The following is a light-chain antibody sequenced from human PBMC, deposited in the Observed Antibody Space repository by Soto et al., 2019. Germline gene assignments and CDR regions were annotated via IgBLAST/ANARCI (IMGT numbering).Light chain of an antibody. J-gene: IGKJ1*01. CDR2: DAS. V-gene: IGKV1-5*01. Sequence: DIQMTQSPSTLPASVGDRVTITCRASQNVDNWVAWYQQKPGKAPKFLIYDASNLESAVPSRFSGRGSVSEFTLTITTLQPDDFANSDCQGYNSNSRTFGKGTWV. CDR1: QNVDNW. CDR3: QGYNSNSRT.